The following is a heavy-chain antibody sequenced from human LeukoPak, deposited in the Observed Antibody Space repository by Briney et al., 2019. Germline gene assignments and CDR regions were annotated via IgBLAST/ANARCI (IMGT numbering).Heavy chain of an antibody. CDR3: AKDHTYGGKPRGDPDY. V-gene: IGHV3-23*01. J-gene: IGHJ4*02. D-gene: IGHD4/OR15-4a*01. Sequence: HPGRSLRLSCAASGFTFSSYAMSWVRQAPGKGLEWVSAISGSGGSTYYADSVKGRFTISRDNSKNTLYLQMNSLRAEDTAVYYCAKDHTYGGKPRGDPDYWGQGTLVTVSS. CDR1: GFTFSSYA. CDR2: ISGSGGST.